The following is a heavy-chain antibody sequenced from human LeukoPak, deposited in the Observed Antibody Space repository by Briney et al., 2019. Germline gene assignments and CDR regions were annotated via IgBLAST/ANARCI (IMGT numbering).Heavy chain of an antibody. CDR1: GFTFSGYA. V-gene: IGHV3-23*01. J-gene: IGHJ4*02. Sequence: GGSLRLSCAASGFTFSGYAMNWVRQAPGKGLEWVSGIIGSGGTTYYADSVKGRFTISRDNSKNTLYLQMNSLRGEDTAVYYCASWAGTTAGFSGPFDFWGQRTLVTVSS. CDR3: ASWAGTTAGFSGPFDF. D-gene: IGHD6-25*01. CDR2: IIGSGGTT.